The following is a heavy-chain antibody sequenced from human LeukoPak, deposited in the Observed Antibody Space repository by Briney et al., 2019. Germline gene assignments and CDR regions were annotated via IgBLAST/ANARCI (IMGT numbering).Heavy chain of an antibody. Sequence: GGSLRLSCAASGFTFNNYAMNWVRQAPGRGLEWVAAVTGPADTTYYADSVKGRFTISRDSFKDTLYLQMSRLGAEDTALYYCAKGAAIDHWGQGTLVTVSS. V-gene: IGHV3-23*01. CDR3: AKGAAIDH. CDR2: VTGPADTT. CDR1: GFTFNNYA. D-gene: IGHD5-24*01. J-gene: IGHJ4*02.